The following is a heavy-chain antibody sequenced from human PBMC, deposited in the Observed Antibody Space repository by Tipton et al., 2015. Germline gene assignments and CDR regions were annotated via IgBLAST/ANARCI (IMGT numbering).Heavy chain of an antibody. Sequence: TLSLTCTVPGGSMSDYYWNWIRQSPGKGLEWIGYIRNSKYTFYNPSLESRVTISVHTSKTQFSLKLISVTAADTAVYHCARDSFGYYSFDSWGPGTLVTVSS. CDR2: IRNSKYT. D-gene: IGHD5-18*01. V-gene: IGHV4-59*01. J-gene: IGHJ4*02. CDR1: GGSMSDYY. CDR3: ARDSFGYYSFDS.